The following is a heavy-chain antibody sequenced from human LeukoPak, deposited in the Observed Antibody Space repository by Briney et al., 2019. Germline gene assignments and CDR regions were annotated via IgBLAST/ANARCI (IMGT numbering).Heavy chain of an antibody. CDR1: GGSISSSSYY. CDR3: ARGLRDSSSWYRVFDY. J-gene: IGHJ4*02. Sequence: PSETLSLTCTVSGGSISSSSYYWGWIRQPPGKGLEWIGSIYHSGSTYYNPSLKSRVTISVDTSKNQFSLKLSSVTAADTAVYYCARGLRDSSSWYRVFDYWGQGTLVTVSS. D-gene: IGHD6-13*01. CDR2: IYHSGST. V-gene: IGHV4-39*07.